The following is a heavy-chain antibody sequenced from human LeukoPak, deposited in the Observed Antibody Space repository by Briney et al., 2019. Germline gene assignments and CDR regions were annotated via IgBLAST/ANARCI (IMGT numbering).Heavy chain of an antibody. J-gene: IGHJ5*02. D-gene: IGHD4-17*01. V-gene: IGHV4-59*01. CDR3: ARYDYGDCWFDP. CDR2: ISDSGST. CDR1: GGSMNNYY. Sequence: SETLSLTCTVSGGSMNNYYWSWIRQAPGKGLEWIGYISDSGSTNYNPSLGSRVTISVDTSKNQFSLKLTSVTAADTALYYCARYDYGDCWFDPWGQGTLVTVSS.